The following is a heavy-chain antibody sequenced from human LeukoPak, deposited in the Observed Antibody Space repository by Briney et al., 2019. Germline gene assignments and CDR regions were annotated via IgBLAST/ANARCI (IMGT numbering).Heavy chain of an antibody. V-gene: IGHV3-74*03. CDR1: GFTFRGYW. J-gene: IGHJ4*02. CDR2: INGDGSSA. Sequence: PGGSVRLSCAGSGFTFRGYWIHWVRQVPGKGLVWVSRINGDGSSATYADSVKGRFTISRDDAMNTVYLQMNNLRAEDTAVYYCARDQYYQLLLWGQGSLVTVSP. CDR3: ARDQYYQLLL. D-gene: IGHD2-2*01.